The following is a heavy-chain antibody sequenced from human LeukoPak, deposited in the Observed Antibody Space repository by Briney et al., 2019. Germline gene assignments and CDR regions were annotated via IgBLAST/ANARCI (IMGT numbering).Heavy chain of an antibody. J-gene: IGHJ4*02. D-gene: IGHD3-3*01. CDR1: GYTFTSYG. Sequence: ASVKVSCKASGYTFTSYGISWVRPAPGQGLEWMGWISAYNGNTNYAQKLQGRVTMTTDTSTSTAYMELRRLRSDDTAVYYCARGYDFWSGSYYFDYWGQGTLVTVSS. CDR3: ARGYDFWSGSYYFDY. V-gene: IGHV1-18*01. CDR2: ISAYNGNT.